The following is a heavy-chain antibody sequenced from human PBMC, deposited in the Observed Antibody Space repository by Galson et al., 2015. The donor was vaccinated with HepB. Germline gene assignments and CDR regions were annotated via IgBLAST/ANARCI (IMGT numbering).Heavy chain of an antibody. CDR1: GFTFSSFS. D-gene: IGHD1-1*01. CDR3: ARDRWNDHTSPLFDH. V-gene: IGHV3-21*01. Sequence: SLRLSCAASGFTFSSFSMNWVRQAPGKGLEWVSSMTGNSSFIYYADSVKGRFTISRENARNSLYLQMNSLRAEDTGVYYCARDRWNDHTSPLFDHWGQGILVTVSS. J-gene: IGHJ4*02. CDR2: MTGNSSFI.